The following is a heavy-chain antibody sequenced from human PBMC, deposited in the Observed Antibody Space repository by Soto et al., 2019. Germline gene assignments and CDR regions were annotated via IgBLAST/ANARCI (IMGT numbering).Heavy chain of an antibody. D-gene: IGHD6-13*01. J-gene: IGHJ4*02. CDR3: AKSAGKGGLAAPIDY. Sequence: LRLSCASSGFTFSNYGMLWVRQAPGKGLEWGAVVWYDGSNKYYADSVKGRFTISRDNSKKTLFLQIDSLRAEDTAVYYCAKSAGKGGLAAPIDYWGQGTLVTVSS. V-gene: IGHV3-33*06. CDR2: VWYDGSNK. CDR1: GFTFSNYG.